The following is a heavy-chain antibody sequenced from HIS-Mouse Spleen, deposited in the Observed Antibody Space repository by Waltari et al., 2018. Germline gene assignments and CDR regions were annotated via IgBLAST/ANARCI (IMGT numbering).Heavy chain of an antibody. CDR1: GYTFTGYV. Sequence: QMQLVQSGAEVKKPGAAVKVSCKASGYTFTGYVMQWLRQAPGQVLEWMEWINPNSGGTTYAQKFQGRVTMTRDTSISTAFMELSRLRSDDTAVYYCARDTDYWGQGTLVTVSS. J-gene: IGHJ4*02. CDR2: INPNSGGT. CDR3: ARDTDY. V-gene: IGHV1-2*02.